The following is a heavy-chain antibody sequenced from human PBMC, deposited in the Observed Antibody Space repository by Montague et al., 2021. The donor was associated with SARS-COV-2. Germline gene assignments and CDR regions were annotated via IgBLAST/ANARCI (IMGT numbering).Heavy chain of an antibody. CDR2: INHSGNT. Sequence: SETLSLTCAVRGGSFSGYLWSWIRQPPGKGLEWIGQINHSGNTNYNPSLMSRVTISVDMSKSQFSLKLSSVTAADTAVYYCARGGSSSSGVYWGQGTLVTVSS. V-gene: IGHV4-34*01. CDR3: ARGGSSSSGVY. J-gene: IGHJ4*02. D-gene: IGHD6-6*01. CDR1: GGSFSGYL.